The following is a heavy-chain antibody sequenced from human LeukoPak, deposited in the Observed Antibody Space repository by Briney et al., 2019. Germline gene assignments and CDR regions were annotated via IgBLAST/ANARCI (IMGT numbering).Heavy chain of an antibody. CDR1: GGSISSGDYY. Sequence: SETLSLTCTVSGGSISSGDYYWSWIRQPPGKGLEWIGYIYYSGSTYYNPSLKSRVTISVDTSKNQFSLKLSSVTAADTAVYYCARGMVRGVTSRYYFDYWGQGTLVTVSS. D-gene: IGHD3-10*01. CDR2: IYYSGST. J-gene: IGHJ4*02. CDR3: ARGMVRGVTSRYYFDY. V-gene: IGHV4-30-4*01.